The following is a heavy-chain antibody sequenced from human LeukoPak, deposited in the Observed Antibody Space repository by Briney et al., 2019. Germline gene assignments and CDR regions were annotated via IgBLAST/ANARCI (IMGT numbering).Heavy chain of an antibody. V-gene: IGHV1-2*02. CDR2: INPNSGGT. CDR1: GYTFTGYY. CDR3: ARSSGWYGFDY. Sequence: GASVKVSCKASGYTFTGYYMHWVRQVPGQGLEWMGWINPNSGGTNYAQKFRGRVTMTRDTSISTAYMELSRLRSDDTAVYYCARSSGWYGFDYWGQGTLVTVSS. J-gene: IGHJ4*02. D-gene: IGHD6-19*01.